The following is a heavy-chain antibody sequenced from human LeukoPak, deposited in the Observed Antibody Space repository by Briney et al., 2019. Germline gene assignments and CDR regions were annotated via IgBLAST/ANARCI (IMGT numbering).Heavy chain of an antibody. J-gene: IGHJ4*02. CDR2: ISGSGGST. V-gene: IGHV3-23*01. CDR1: GFTFSSYA. Sequence: GGSLRLSCAASGFTFSSYAMSWVRQAPGKGLEWVSAISGSGGSTYYADSAKGRFTISRDNSKNTLYLQMNSLRAEDTAVYYCAKDQQQPRAVGYWGQGTLVTVSS. D-gene: IGHD6-13*01. CDR3: AKDQQQPRAVGY.